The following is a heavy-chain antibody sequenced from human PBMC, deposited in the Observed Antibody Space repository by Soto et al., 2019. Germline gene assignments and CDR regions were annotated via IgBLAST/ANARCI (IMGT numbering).Heavy chain of an antibody. CDR3: ASQSGPLLLGYFDL. CDR2: ISSSGGST. Sequence: EVQLLESGGDLVQPGGSLRLSCGASGFTFSNYAMSWVRQTSGTGLEWVSVISSSGGSTYYADSVKGRFTISRDNSKKTLYLQMNSLRAEDTAVYYCASQSGPLLLGYFDLWGQGTLVTVSS. J-gene: IGHJ4*02. CDR1: GFTFSNYA. V-gene: IGHV3-23*01. D-gene: IGHD3-22*01.